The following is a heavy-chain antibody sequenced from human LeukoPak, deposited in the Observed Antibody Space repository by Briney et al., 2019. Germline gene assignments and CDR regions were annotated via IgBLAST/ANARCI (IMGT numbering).Heavy chain of an antibody. V-gene: IGHV3-23*01. CDR3: AKSESSRSYYYYYMGV. J-gene: IGHJ6*03. Sequence: GGSLRLSCAASGFIFSIYAMSWVRQAPGKGLEWVSVISGSGGSTYYADSVKGRFTISRANSKNTLYLQMNSLRAEDTAVYYCAKSESSRSYYYYYMGVWGKGTTVTVSS. CDR1: GFIFSIYA. CDR2: ISGSGGST. D-gene: IGHD1-14*01.